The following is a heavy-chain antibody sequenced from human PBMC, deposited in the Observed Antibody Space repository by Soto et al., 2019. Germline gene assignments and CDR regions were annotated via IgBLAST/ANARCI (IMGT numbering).Heavy chain of an antibody. D-gene: IGHD6-13*01. Sequence: GGSLRLSCAASGFTFSNAWMNWVRQAPGKGLEWVGRIKSKTDGGTTDYAAPVKGRFTISRDDSKNTLYLQMNSLETEDTAVYYCTTDQKGIAAAGNAFDIWGQGTMVTVSS. CDR3: TTDQKGIAAAGNAFDI. J-gene: IGHJ3*02. V-gene: IGHV3-15*07. CDR2: IKSKTDGGTT. CDR1: GFTFSNAW.